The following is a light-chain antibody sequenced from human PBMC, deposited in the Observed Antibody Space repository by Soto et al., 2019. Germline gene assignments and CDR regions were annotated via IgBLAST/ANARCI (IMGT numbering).Light chain of an antibody. CDR2: YDS. V-gene: IGLV3-21*04. Sequence: SYELTQPPSVSVASGKTARITCGGNNIGTKSVHWYQQKPGQTPVLVIYYDSDRPSGIPERFSGSNSGNTATLTISSVEAGDEADYYCQVWDSSSDHVVFGGGTKLTVL. CDR1: NIGTKS. J-gene: IGLJ2*01. CDR3: QVWDSSSDHVV.